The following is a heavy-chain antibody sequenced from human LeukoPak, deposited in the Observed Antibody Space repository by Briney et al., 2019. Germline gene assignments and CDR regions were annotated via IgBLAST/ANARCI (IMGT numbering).Heavy chain of an antibody. Sequence: GSLRLSCAASGFTFSSYAMHWVRQAPGKGLEWVAVISYDGSNKYYADSVKGRFTISRDNSKNTLYLQMNSLRAEDTAVYYCARGRRGMITFGGVIGPYYFDYWGRGTLVTVSS. CDR1: GFTFSSYA. J-gene: IGHJ4*02. D-gene: IGHD3-16*02. CDR2: ISYDGSNK. CDR3: ARGRRGMITFGGVIGPYYFDY. V-gene: IGHV3-30*01.